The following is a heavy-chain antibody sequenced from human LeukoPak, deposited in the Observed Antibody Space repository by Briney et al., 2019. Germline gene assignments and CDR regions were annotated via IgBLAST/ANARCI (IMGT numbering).Heavy chain of an antibody. D-gene: IGHD5-12*01. CDR3: ARVVSGEYSGYDY. V-gene: IGHV4-59*01. CDR2: IYYSGST. CDR1: GGSISSYY. J-gene: IGHJ4*02. Sequence: SETLSLTCTVSGGSISSYYWSWIRQPPGKGLGWIGYIYYSGSTNYNPSLKSRVTISVDTSKNQFSLKLSSVTAADTAVYYCARVVSGEYSGYDYWGQGTLVTVSS.